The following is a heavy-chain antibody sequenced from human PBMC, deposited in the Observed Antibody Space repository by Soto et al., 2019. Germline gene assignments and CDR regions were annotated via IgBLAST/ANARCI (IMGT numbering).Heavy chain of an antibody. CDR3: ALDNIPGAPDYFDY. CDR1: GFSFSTNV. Sequence: SGGDVVQPGTSLRLSCAASGFSFSTNVLHWVRQAPGKGLEWVAVMSPSGAEKYYTDSVKGRFTISRDNSKNTLYLQMNSLTTDDTAVYYCALDNIPGAPDYFDYWGQGTLVTVSS. V-gene: IGHV3-30-3*01. CDR2: MSPSGAEK. J-gene: IGHJ4*02. D-gene: IGHD1-20*01.